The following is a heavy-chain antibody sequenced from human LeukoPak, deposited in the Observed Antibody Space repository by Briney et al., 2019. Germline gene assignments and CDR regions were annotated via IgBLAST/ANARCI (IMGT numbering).Heavy chain of an antibody. CDR3: ARQTAVHLWGY. CDR2: IYYSGST. CDR1: GGSISSSSYY. V-gene: IGHV4-39*01. Sequence: SETLSLTCTVSGGSISSSSYYWGWIRQPPGKGLEWIGNIYYSGSTYYNPSLKSRVTISVDTSKNQFSLKLSSVTAADTAVYYCARQTAVHLWGYWGQGTLVTVSS. J-gene: IGHJ4*02. D-gene: IGHD2-2*01.